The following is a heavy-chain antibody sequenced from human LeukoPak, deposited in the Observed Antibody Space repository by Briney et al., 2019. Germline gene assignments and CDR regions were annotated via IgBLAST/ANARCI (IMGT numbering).Heavy chain of an antibody. CDR2: IYHSGST. CDR3: ARDPRGYSYGRGSGLDY. Sequence: SETLSLTCAVSGYSISSGYYWGWIRQPPGKGLEWIGSIYHSGSTYYNPSLKSRVTISVDTSKNQFSLKLSSVTAADTAVYYCARDPRGYSYGRGSGLDYWGQGTLVTVSS. CDR1: GYSISSGYY. V-gene: IGHV4-38-2*02. D-gene: IGHD5-18*01. J-gene: IGHJ4*02.